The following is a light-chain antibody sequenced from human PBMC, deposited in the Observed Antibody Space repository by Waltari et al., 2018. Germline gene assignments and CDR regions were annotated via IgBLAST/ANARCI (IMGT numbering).Light chain of an antibody. V-gene: IGLV5-39*01. CDR2: YKSDSEK. Sequence: QPVLTQPTSLSASPGASARFTCTLRSGITVGTYRIYWYPRKAWSPPRYLLRYKSDSEKRQGSGVPSRFSGSKDASTNAGLLIISGLQSEDEADYYCAIWYTTAWVFGGGTKLTVL. CDR3: AIWYTTAWV. J-gene: IGLJ3*02. CDR1: SGITVGTYR.